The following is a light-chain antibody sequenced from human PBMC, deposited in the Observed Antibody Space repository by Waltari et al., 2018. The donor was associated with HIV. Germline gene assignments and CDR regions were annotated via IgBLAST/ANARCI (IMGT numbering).Light chain of an antibody. CDR1: QAISNS. CDR3: QQYFSPPPLT. J-gene: IGKJ4*01. Sequence: DIQMTQSPSSLSASVGDRVTITCRASQAISNSLAWYQQKPGKAPKLLLYAASRLESGVPSRFSGSRSGTDYALTISSLQPEDFAVYYCQQYFSPPPLTFGGGTKVAIK. V-gene: IGKV1-NL1*01. CDR2: AAS.